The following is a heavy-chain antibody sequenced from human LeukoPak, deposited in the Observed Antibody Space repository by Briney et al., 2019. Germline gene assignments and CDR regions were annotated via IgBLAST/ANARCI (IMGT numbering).Heavy chain of an antibody. CDR3: ARFGEQQRDDY. Sequence: GASVTVSSTASAGTFSSYAISWVRHAPGQGLEWMGRIIPILGIANYAQKFQGRVTITADKSTSTAYMELSSLRSEDTAVYYCARFGEQQRDDYWGQGTLVTVSS. CDR1: AGTFSSYA. J-gene: IGHJ4*02. V-gene: IGHV1-69*04. D-gene: IGHD6-13*01. CDR2: IIPILGIA.